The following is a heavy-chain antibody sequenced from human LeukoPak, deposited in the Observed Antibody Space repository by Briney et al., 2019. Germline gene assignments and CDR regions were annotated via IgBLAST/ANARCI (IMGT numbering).Heavy chain of an antibody. CDR1: GFTFSSYS. Sequence: GGSLRLSCAASGFTFSSYSMNWVRQAPGKGLEWVSYISSSSSTICYADSVKGRFTISRDNAKNSLYLQMNSLRAEDTAVYYCARVSSGWSQDAFDIWGQGTMVTVSS. V-gene: IGHV3-48*01. CDR2: ISSSSSTI. D-gene: IGHD6-19*01. J-gene: IGHJ3*02. CDR3: ARVSSGWSQDAFDI.